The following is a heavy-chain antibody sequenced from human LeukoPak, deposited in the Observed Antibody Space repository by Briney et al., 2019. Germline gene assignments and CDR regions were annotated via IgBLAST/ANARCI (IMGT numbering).Heavy chain of an antibody. D-gene: IGHD3-10*01. CDR3: ARGSRGASDI. V-gene: IGHV6-1*01. CDR2: TFYRSKWYN. CDR1: GDSVSSNSVA. Sequence: SQTLSLTCAISGDSVSSNSVAWNWIRQSPSRGLEWLGRTFYRSKWYNEYAVSVKSRITVNPDTSKNQVSLQLNSATPEDTAVYFCARGSRGASDIWGQGTIITVSS. J-gene: IGHJ3*02.